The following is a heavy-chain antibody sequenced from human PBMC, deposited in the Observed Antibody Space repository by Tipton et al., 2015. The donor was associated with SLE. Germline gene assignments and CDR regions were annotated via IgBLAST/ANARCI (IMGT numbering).Heavy chain of an antibody. D-gene: IGHD3-3*02. J-gene: IGHJ5*02. CDR1: GGSISSSSYY. CDR3: ARGPPFMEWERNWFDP. V-gene: IGHV4-39*07. CDR2: IYYSGST. Sequence: TLSLTCTVSGGSISSSSYYWGWIRQPPGKGLEWIGSIYYSGSTYYNPSLKSRVTISVDTSKNQFSLKLTSVTAADTAVYYCARGPPFMEWERNWFDPWGQETQVTVSS.